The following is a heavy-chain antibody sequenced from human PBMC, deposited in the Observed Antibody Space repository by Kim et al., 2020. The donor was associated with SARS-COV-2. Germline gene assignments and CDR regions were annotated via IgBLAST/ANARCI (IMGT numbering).Heavy chain of an antibody. CDR3: ARDGVVVPRSWFDP. D-gene: IGHD2-2*01. Sequence: GGSLRLSCAASGFTFSSYSMNWVRQAPGKGLEWVSSISSSSSYIYYADSVKGRFTISRDNAKNSLYLQMNSLRAEDTAVYYCARDGVVVPRSWFDPWGQGTLVTVSS. CDR1: GFTFSSYS. CDR2: ISSSSSYI. V-gene: IGHV3-21*01. J-gene: IGHJ5*02.